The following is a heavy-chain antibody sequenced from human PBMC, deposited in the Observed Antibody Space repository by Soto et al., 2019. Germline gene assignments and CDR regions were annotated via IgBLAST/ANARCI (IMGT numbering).Heavy chain of an antibody. D-gene: IGHD4-17*01. CDR2: IYSGGGT. Sequence: EVQLVESGGGLVQPGGSLRLSCAASGFSVSSNYMSWVRQAPGKGLEWISVIYSGGGTYNADSVRGRFTVSRDNSKNTVYLQMNSLRAEDTAVYYCARSSKDYGDYGWGQGTLVTVS. CDR3: ARSSKDYGDYG. V-gene: IGHV3-66*01. J-gene: IGHJ4*02. CDR1: GFSVSSNY.